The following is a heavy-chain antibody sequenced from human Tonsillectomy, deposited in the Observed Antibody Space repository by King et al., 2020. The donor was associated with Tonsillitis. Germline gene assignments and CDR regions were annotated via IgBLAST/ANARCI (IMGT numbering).Heavy chain of an antibody. Sequence: QLVQSGAEVKKPGASVKVSCKTSGYTFTGYYMYWVRQAPGQGLEWMGWINPNSGDTKYAQKFQGRVTMTRDTSISTAYMELSRLRSDDTAVYYCARDLPPAFRRGPLHAMDVWVQRTTVTVSS. CDR1: GYTFTGYY. V-gene: IGHV1-2*02. D-gene: IGHD3-16*01. CDR3: ARDLPPAFRRGPLHAMDV. CDR2: INPNSGDT. J-gene: IGHJ6*02.